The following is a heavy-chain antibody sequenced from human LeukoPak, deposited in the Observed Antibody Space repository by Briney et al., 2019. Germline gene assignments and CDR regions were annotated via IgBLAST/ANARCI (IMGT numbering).Heavy chain of an antibody. V-gene: IGHV1-46*01. CDR3: ARGVVAATFYYYMDV. J-gene: IGHJ6*03. CDR2: INPSGGST. CDR1: GYTFTSYY. Sequence: GASVKVSCKASGYTFTSYYMHWVRQAPGQGLEWMGIINPSGGSTNYAQKFQGRVTMTRDTSISTAYMELSRLRSDDTAVYYCARGVVAATFYYYMDVWGKGTTVTVSS. D-gene: IGHD2-15*01.